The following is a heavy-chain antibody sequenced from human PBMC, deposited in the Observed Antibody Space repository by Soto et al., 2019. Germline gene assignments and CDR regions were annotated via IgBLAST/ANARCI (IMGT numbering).Heavy chain of an antibody. Sequence: GGSLRLSCAASGFTFSSYSMNWVRQAPGKGLEWVSSISSSSSYIYYADSVKGRFTISRDNAKNSLYLQMDSLRAEDTAVYYCARGLEYQLLSDLWGQGTLVTVSS. D-gene: IGHD2-2*01. V-gene: IGHV3-21*01. J-gene: IGHJ5*02. CDR2: ISSSSSYI. CDR1: GFTFSSYS. CDR3: ARGLEYQLLSDL.